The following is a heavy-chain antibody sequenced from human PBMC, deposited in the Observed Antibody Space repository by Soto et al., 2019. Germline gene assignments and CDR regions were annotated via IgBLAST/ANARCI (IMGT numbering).Heavy chain of an antibody. D-gene: IGHD1-26*01. V-gene: IGHV5-51*01. CDR1: GYSFTSYW. Sequence: PGESLKISCKGSGYSFTSYWIGWVRQMPGKGLEWMGTIYPGDSDTRYSPSFQGQVTISADKSISTAYLQWSSLKASDTAMYYCARQTRLSVGHYYYYMDVWGKGTTVTVSS. J-gene: IGHJ6*03. CDR3: ARQTRLSVGHYYYYMDV. CDR2: IYPGDSDT.